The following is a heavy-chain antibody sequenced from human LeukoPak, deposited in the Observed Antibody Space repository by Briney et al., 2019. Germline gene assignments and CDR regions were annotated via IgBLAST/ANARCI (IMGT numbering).Heavy chain of an antibody. CDR3: ARDWRGGSRNYFYSYMDV. Sequence: GGSLRLCCAASGFTFSSYWMHWVRQAPGKGLVWVSRINSDGSSTSYADSVKGRFTISRDNAKNTLYVQMNSLRAEDTAVYYCARDWRGGSRNYFYSYMDVWGKGTTVTVSS. CDR1: GFTFSSYW. D-gene: IGHD1-14*01. V-gene: IGHV3-74*01. CDR2: INSDGSST. J-gene: IGHJ6*03.